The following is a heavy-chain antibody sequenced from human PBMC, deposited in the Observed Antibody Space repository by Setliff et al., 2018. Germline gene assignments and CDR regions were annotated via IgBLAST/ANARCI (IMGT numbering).Heavy chain of an antibody. D-gene: IGHD2-21*02. Sequence: LSLTCTVSGGSISSYYWSWIRQPPGKGLEWIGYIYYSGSTNYNPSLKSRVTISVDTSKNQVSLKLNSVTATDTAVYYCARDLGHGGDSDYWGQGILVTVSS. V-gene: IGHV4-59*12. CDR2: IYYSGST. CDR3: ARDLGHGGDSDY. J-gene: IGHJ4*02. CDR1: GGSISSYY.